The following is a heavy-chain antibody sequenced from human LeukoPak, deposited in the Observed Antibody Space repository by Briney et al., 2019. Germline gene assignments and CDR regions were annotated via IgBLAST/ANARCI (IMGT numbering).Heavy chain of an antibody. Sequence: GGSPRLSCAASGFTVSSNYMSWVRQAPGKGLEWVSVIYTGDSTYYADSVKGRFTISRDNSKNTLYLQMNSLKAEDTAVYYCARGGVTMIVPQYWGQGTLVTVSS. J-gene: IGHJ4*02. V-gene: IGHV3-53*01. CDR2: IYTGDST. CDR1: GFTVSSNY. CDR3: ARGGVTMIVPQY. D-gene: IGHD3-22*01.